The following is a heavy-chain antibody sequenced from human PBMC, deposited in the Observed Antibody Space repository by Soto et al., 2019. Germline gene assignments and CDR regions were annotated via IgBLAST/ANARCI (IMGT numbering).Heavy chain of an antibody. J-gene: IGHJ6*02. D-gene: IGHD3-3*01. CDR3: ARGGLEWFSETLSGMDV. Sequence: ASVNVSCKASGYTFTSYDINWVRQATLQVLELMGWMNPNSGNTGYAQKFQGRVTMTRNTSISTAYMELSSLRSEDTAVYYCARGGLEWFSETLSGMDVWGQGNTVTVSS. V-gene: IGHV1-8*01. CDR1: GYTFTSYD. CDR2: MNPNSGNT.